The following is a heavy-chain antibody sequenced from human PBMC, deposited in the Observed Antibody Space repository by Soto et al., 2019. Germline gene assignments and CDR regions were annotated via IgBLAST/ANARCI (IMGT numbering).Heavy chain of an antibody. D-gene: IGHD1-26*01. CDR3: ARDEGRGHQVSNFDA. V-gene: IGHV3-33*01. CDR2: IWYDGSKE. J-gene: IGHJ4*02. CDR1: GFTFSSYG. Sequence: GWSLRLSCAASGFTFSSYGMHWVRQAPGKGLEWVAAIWYDGSKEYYADSVRGRFTISRDNPKNTLYLQINSLRVEDTAVFYCARDEGRGHQVSNFDAWGQGSLVTVSS.